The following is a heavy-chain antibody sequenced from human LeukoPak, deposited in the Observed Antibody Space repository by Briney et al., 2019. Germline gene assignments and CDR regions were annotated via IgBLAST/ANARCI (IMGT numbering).Heavy chain of an antibody. CDR3: AREVAAPTGNWFDP. CDR2: IYYSGST. CDR1: GGSISSYY. Sequence: SETLSLTCTVSGGSISSYYWSWIRQPPGKGLEWIEYIYYSGSTNYNPSLKSRVTISVDTSKNQFSLKLSSVTAADTAVYYCAREVAAPTGNWFDPWGQGTLVTVSS. V-gene: IGHV4-59*01. J-gene: IGHJ5*02. D-gene: IGHD6-19*01.